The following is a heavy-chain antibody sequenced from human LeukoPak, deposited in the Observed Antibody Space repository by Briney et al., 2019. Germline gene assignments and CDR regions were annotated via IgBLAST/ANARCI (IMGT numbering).Heavy chain of an antibody. D-gene: IGHD4-17*01. CDR2: IHYSGST. V-gene: IGHV4-31*03. CDR1: GGSLSSGSYY. J-gene: IGHJ4*02. CDR3: ARALSGDYAWLDY. Sequence: SETLSLTCTVSGGSLSSGSYYWNCIRQHPGKGMEWIGYIHYSGSTYYSPSLKSRVTISLDTSKTQFSLKLSSVTAADTAVYYCARALSGDYAWLDYWGQGTLVTVSS.